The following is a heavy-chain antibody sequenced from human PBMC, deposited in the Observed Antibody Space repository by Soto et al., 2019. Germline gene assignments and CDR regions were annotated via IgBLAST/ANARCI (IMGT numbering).Heavy chain of an antibody. V-gene: IGHV1-69*04. J-gene: IGHJ4*02. D-gene: IGHD4-17*01. Sequence: GASVKVSCKASGYTFTNYGISWVRQAPGQGLEWMGRIIPILGIADYAQKFQGRVTITADKSTSTAYMELSSLRSEDTAVYYCASGSYGGNSGDYWGQGTLVTVSS. CDR3: ASGSYGGNSGDY. CDR1: GYTFTNYG. CDR2: IIPILGIA.